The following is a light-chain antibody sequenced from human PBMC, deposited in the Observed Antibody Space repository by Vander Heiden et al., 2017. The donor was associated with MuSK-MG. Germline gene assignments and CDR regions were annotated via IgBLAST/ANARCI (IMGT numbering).Light chain of an antibody. CDR3: QYDCSSPGT. CDR1: QTIKNGH. Sequence: EIVLTQSPGTLSLSPGERTTLSCRASQTIKNGHLAWYQQKPGQPPRLLIYDASIRATGIPDRFSGSGSGTDFTLTISRLEPEDFAVYWCQYDCSSPGTFGQGTKVDFK. J-gene: IGKJ1*01. V-gene: IGKV3-20*01. CDR2: DAS.